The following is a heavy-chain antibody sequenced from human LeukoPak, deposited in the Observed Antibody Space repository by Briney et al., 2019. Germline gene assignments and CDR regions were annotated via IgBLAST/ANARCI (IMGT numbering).Heavy chain of an antibody. CDR2: TSYHGRDK. CDR3: TKERGGGRRPINLMVGGYGP. Sequence: PGTSLRLSCAGSGFTFSGFAMHWVRQAPGKGLEWVAATSYHGRDKYYADAVSGRFTISGDKSENTVGLERNSLRTDDTAVYYCTKERGGGRRPINLMVGGYGPWGQGTQVTVYS. J-gene: IGHJ5*02. D-gene: IGHD3-22*01. CDR1: GFTFSGFA. V-gene: IGHV3-30*04.